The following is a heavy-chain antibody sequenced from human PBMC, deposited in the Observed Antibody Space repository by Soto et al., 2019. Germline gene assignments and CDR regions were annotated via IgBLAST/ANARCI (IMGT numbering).Heavy chain of an antibody. CDR3: ARSIVGAHADY. Sequence: SETLSLTCTVSGDSISSGAYYWSWIRQHPGKGLEWIGYISYSGSTYYNPSLKSRVTISVDTSKNQFSLKLSSVTAADTAVYYCARSIVGAHADYWGQGTLVT. D-gene: IGHD1-26*01. CDR2: ISYSGST. CDR1: GDSISSGAYY. V-gene: IGHV4-30-4*08. J-gene: IGHJ4*02.